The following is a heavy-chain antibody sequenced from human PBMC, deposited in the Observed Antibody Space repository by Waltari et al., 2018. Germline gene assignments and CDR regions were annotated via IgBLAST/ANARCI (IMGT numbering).Heavy chain of an antibody. Sequence: EVQLVESGGGLVQPGGSLRLSCAASGFTFSSYWMSWVRRAPGKGLEWVANIKQDGSEKYYVDSVKGRFTISRDNAKNSLYLQMNSLRAEDTAVYYCARDREMTEAVFDYWGQGTLVTVSS. CDR1: GFTFSSYW. V-gene: IGHV3-7*01. CDR3: ARDREMTEAVFDY. D-gene: IGHD3-10*01. CDR2: IKQDGSEK. J-gene: IGHJ4*02.